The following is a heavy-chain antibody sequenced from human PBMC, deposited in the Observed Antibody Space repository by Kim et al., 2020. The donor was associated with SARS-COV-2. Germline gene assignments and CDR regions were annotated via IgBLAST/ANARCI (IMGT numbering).Heavy chain of an antibody. CDR1: GFTFDDYA. J-gene: IGHJ4*02. CDR3: AKDSGDILTGYYTLDY. CDR2: ISGDGGST. D-gene: IGHD3-9*01. V-gene: IGHV3-43*02. Sequence: GGSLRLSCAASGFTFDDYAMHWVRQAPGKGLEWVSLISGDGGSTYYADSVKGRFTISRDNSKNSLYLQMNSLRTEDTALYYCAKDSGDILTGYYTLDYWGQGTLVTVSS.